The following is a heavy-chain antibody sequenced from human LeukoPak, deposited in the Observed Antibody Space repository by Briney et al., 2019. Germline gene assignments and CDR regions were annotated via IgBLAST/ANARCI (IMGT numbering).Heavy chain of an antibody. Sequence: SETLSLTCTVSGGSISSYYWSWIRQPAGKGLEWIGRIYTSGSTNYNPSLKSRVTMSVDTSENQFSLKLSSVTAADTAVYYCARLAVAGRAVDYWGQGTLVTVSS. J-gene: IGHJ4*02. CDR3: ARLAVAGRAVDY. CDR1: GGSISSYY. CDR2: IYTSGST. D-gene: IGHD6-19*01. V-gene: IGHV4-4*07.